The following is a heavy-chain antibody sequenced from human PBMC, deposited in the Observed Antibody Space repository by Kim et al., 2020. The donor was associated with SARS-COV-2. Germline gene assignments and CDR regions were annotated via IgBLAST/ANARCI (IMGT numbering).Heavy chain of an antibody. J-gene: IGHJ4*02. Sequence: GGSLRLSCAASGFSFSSYSMNWVRQAPGKGLEWVSYISSSRSTIFYGDSVKGRFTISRDNAKNSLYLQMNSLRDEDTAVYYCARGLGRSDRGSFWGQGTLVTVSS. CDR3: ARGLGRSDRGSF. V-gene: IGHV3-48*02. CDR2: ISSSRSTI. D-gene: IGHD3-10*01. CDR1: GFSFSSYS.